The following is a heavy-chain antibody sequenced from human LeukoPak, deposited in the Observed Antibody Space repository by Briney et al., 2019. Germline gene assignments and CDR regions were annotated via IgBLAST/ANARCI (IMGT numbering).Heavy chain of an antibody. CDR2: ISGSGGST. D-gene: IGHD1-14*01. Sequence: ETLSLTCAVSGGSISSGGYSWSWVRQAPGKGLEWVSAISGSGGSTYYADSVKGRFTISRDNSKNTLYLQMNSLRAEDTAVYYCASTPNPYYYYYMDVWGKGTTVTVSS. CDR1: GGSISSGGYS. V-gene: IGHV3-23*01. J-gene: IGHJ6*03. CDR3: ASTPNPYYYYYMDV.